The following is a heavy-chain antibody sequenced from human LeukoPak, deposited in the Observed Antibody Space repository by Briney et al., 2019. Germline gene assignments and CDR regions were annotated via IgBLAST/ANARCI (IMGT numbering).Heavy chain of an antibody. Sequence: SSETLSLTCTVSGGSISSSSYYWGWIRQPPGKGLEWIGSIYYSGSTYYNPSLKSRVTISVDTSKNQFSLKLSSVTAADTAVYYCARVPRLEPNPVAFDIWGQGTMVTASS. CDR2: IYYSGST. J-gene: IGHJ3*02. D-gene: IGHD1-1*01. V-gene: IGHV4-39*07. CDR3: ARVPRLEPNPVAFDI. CDR1: GGSISSSSYY.